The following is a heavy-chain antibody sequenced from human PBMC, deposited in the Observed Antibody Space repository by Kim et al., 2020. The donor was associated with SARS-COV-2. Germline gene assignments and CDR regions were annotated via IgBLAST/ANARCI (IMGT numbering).Heavy chain of an antibody. D-gene: IGHD3-10*01. CDR3: ARDPLDPYGSGNNWFAP. V-gene: IGHV3-30*04. CDR2: ISYDGSNK. CDR1: GFTFSSYA. J-gene: IGHJ5*02. Sequence: GGSLRLSCAASGFTFSSYAMHWVRQAPGKGLEWVAVISYDGSNKYYADSVKGRFTISRDNSKNTLYLQMNSLRAEDTAVYYCARDPLDPYGSGNNWFAP.